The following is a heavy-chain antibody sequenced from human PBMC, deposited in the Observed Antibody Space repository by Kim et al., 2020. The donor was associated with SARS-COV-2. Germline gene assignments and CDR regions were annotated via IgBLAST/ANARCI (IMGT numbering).Heavy chain of an antibody. CDR3: TTGTATSGAYDY. D-gene: IGHD6-13*01. V-gene: IGHV3-74*03. Sequence: GGSLRLSCAASGFTFNIYYMHWVRQAPGKVLVWVSRIKSDFSTTYADSVKGRFTISRDNAKNTVYLQMNSLRDEDTAVYYCTTGTATSGAYDYWGQGTLVTVSS. J-gene: IGHJ4*02. CDR1: GFTFNIYY. CDR2: IKSDFST.